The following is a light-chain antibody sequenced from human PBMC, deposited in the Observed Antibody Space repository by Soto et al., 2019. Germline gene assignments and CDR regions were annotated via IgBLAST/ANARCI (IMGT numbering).Light chain of an antibody. Sequence: DIQMTQSPSSLSTSVGDSVAITCQASQDIRNNLNWYQQKQGKAPKPLIYDASNLETGVPSRFSGSGSGTDFTLTISSLQPEDVATYSCQQFDQLPRTFGQGTKLEIK. CDR3: QQFDQLPRT. CDR1: QDIRNN. CDR2: DAS. V-gene: IGKV1-33*01. J-gene: IGKJ2*01.